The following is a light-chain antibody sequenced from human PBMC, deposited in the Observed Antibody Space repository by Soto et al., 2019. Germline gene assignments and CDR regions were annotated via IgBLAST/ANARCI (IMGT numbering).Light chain of an antibody. V-gene: IGKV3-15*01. J-gene: IGKJ1*01. Sequence: EIVMTQSPATLSVSPGERATLSCRASESVSNYLAWYQQKPGQPPRLLIYSASIRATGIPARFSGSGSGTEFTLIISSLQSEDFAVYYCQEYDNRPPWTFGQGTRVEIK. CDR2: SAS. CDR1: ESVSNY. CDR3: QEYDNRPPWT.